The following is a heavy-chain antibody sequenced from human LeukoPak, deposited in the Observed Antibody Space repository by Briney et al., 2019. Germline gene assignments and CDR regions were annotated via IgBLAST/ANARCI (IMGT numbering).Heavy chain of an antibody. CDR2: IYYSGST. CDR3: ARFYYYDSSGYYYIFDY. Sequence: PSETLSLTCTVSGGSISSGGYYWSWIRQHPGKGLEWIGYIYYSGSTYYNPSLKSRVTISVDTSKNQFSLKLSSVTAADTAVYYCARFYYYDSSGYYYIFDYWAREPWSPSPQ. CDR1: GGSISSGGYY. D-gene: IGHD3-22*01. V-gene: IGHV4-31*03. J-gene: IGHJ4*02.